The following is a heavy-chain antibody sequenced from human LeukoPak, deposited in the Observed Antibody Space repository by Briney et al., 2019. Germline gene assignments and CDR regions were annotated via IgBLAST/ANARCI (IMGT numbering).Heavy chain of an antibody. CDR3: SRDDSKGGPAAIYYYYGMDV. J-gene: IGHJ6*02. CDR1: GDTFSSNP. CDR2: ITPILGIT. V-gene: IGHV1-69*04. D-gene: IGHD6-25*01. Sequence: SVKLSCKAPGDTFSSNPIRWVRHAPGQGREWMGIITPILGITNYAQKFQGRVTITADKSTSRGDMELSSLRSDDTAVYYCSRDDSKGGPAAIYYYYGMDVWGQGATVTVSS.